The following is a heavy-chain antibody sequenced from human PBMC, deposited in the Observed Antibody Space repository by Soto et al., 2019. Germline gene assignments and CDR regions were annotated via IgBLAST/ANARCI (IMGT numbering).Heavy chain of an antibody. CDR2: ISAYIGNT. D-gene: IGHD1-26*01. CDR3: AREVVLGVGANDYHDVIVV. Sequence: SVGVSCKGCAYTFTSYGISWVRQAPGQGLEWMGWISAYIGNTNYAQKLQGRVTMTTDTSTSTAYMELRSLRSDDTAVYYCAREVVLGVGANDYHDVIVVSGQRT. J-gene: IGHJ6*02. CDR1: AYTFTSYG. V-gene: IGHV1-18*01.